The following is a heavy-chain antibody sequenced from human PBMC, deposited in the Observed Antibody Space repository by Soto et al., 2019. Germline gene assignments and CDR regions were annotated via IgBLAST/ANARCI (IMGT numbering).Heavy chain of an antibody. V-gene: IGHV4-4*07. Sequence: TLSLTCTISGASISNYYWTWIRQPAGKGLEWIGRIYTSGTTNYNPSLKSRVTMSVDTSKNQFSLKLSSVTAADTALYYCARQTTYSSSWYDYWGHGTLVTVSS. J-gene: IGHJ5*01. CDR2: IYTSGTT. CDR1: GASISNYY. D-gene: IGHD6-13*01. CDR3: ARQTTYSSSWYDY.